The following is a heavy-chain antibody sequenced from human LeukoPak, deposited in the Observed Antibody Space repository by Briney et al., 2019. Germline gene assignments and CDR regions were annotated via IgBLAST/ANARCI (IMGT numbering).Heavy chain of an antibody. CDR3: AREYSSSWRGWFDP. D-gene: IGHD6-13*01. Sequence: GGSLRLSCAASGFTFSSYWMHWVRQAPGKGLVWVSRINSDGCTTSYADSVKGRFTISRDNAKNTLYLQMNSLRAEDTAVYYCAREYSSSWRGWFDPWGQGTLVTVSS. CDR1: GFTFSSYW. V-gene: IGHV3-74*01. J-gene: IGHJ5*02. CDR2: INSDGCTT.